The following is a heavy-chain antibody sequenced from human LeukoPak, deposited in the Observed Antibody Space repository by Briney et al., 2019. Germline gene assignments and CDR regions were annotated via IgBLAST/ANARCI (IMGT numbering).Heavy chain of an antibody. CDR2: ISSSGSTM. V-gene: IGHV3-11*04. D-gene: IGHD3-10*02. Sequence: GGSLRLSCAASRFIFSDYYMSWIRQAQGKGLEWVSYISSSGSTMYYTDSVKGRFTISRDNGKNSLYLQMNSLRAEDTAVYYCAELGITMIGGVWGKGTTVTISS. CDR3: AELGITMIGGV. J-gene: IGHJ6*04. CDR1: RFIFSDYY.